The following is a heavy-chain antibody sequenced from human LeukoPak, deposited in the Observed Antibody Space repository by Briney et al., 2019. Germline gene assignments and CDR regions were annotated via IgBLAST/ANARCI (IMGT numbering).Heavy chain of an antibody. CDR1: RGSISSRYCG. CDR2: MFSSGRT. CDR3: ARHPTRRDVYDHPDY. D-gene: IGHD5/OR15-5a*01. Sequence: WNVPRGSISSRYCGSAWLQKPPGNGPAWIGSMFSSGRTYYNPALKSQVTVSVDTSKTNFTLKVTSVTAADTAVYYCARHPTRRDVYDHPDYWGQGNLVTVSS. V-gene: IGHV4-39*01. J-gene: IGHJ4*02.